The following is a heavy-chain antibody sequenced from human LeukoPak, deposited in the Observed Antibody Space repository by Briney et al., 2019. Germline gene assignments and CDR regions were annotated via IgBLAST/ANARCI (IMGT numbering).Heavy chain of an antibody. D-gene: IGHD3-10*01. CDR1: GYTFTSYA. CDR2: INAGNGST. V-gene: IGHV1-3*01. J-gene: IGHJ5*02. Sequence: ASVKVSCKASGYTFTSYAMHWVRQAPGQRLEWMGWINAGNGSTKYSQKFQGRVTITRDTSASTAYMELSSLRSEDTAVYYCARGYGSGSPLVGFDPWGQGTLVTVSS. CDR3: ARGYGSGSPLVGFDP.